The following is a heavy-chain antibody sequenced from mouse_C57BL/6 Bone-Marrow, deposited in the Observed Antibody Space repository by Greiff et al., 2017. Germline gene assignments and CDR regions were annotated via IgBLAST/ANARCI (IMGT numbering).Heavy chain of an antibody. CDR3: ARGTAQALYYYAMDY. J-gene: IGHJ4*01. V-gene: IGHV5-4*03. CDR1: GFTFSSYA. D-gene: IGHD3-2*02. CDR2: ISDGGSYT. Sequence: EVKLVASGGGLVKPGGSLKLSCAASGFTFSSYAMSWVRQTPEKRLEWVATISDGGSYTYYPDNVKGRFTISRDNAKNNLYLQMSHLKSEDTAMYYCARGTAQALYYYAMDYWGQGTSVTVSS.